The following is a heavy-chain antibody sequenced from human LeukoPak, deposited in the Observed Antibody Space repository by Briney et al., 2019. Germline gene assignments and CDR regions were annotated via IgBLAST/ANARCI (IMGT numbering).Heavy chain of an antibody. V-gene: IGHV4-39*07. D-gene: IGHD6-6*01. J-gene: IGHJ6*03. Sequence: SETLSLTCNVSGGSMSSSLYYWGWIRQPPGKGLDYIGSIYASGTTYYNPSLKSRVTISLDTSKNQFSLKLSSVTAADTAIYYCARDFSSSSTVYYYYYMDVWGKGTTVTISS. CDR1: GGSMSSSLYY. CDR3: ARDFSSSSTVYYYYYMDV. CDR2: IYASGTT.